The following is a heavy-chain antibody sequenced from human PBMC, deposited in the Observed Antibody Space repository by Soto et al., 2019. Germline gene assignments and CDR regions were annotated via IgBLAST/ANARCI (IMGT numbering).Heavy chain of an antibody. Sequence: XESLRLTCAASVFTFSTSVKSWVRQAPGKGLQWVSSISGRGDRTNYADSVKGRFTVSRDNSKNTLFLDMNAVTADDTALYYCTWSLVARDAFDEWGQRTMVTVSS. CDR1: VFTFSTSV. J-gene: IGHJ3*01. CDR3: TWSLVARDAFDE. D-gene: IGHD5-12*01. V-gene: IGHV3-23*01. CDR2: ISGRGDRT.